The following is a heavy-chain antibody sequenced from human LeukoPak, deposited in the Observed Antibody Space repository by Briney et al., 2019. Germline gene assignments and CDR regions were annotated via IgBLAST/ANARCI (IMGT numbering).Heavy chain of an antibody. V-gene: IGHV4-59*03. D-gene: IGHD7-27*01. J-gene: IGHJ4*02. Sequence: PSETLSLTCTVSGGSIISSYWTWIRQPPGKGLEWNGYMYNSGRTTNYNPSLKSRATISIDTSKNQFSLNLKSVTAADTAIYYCAKIPGDRPDDWGQGTLVTVS. CDR3: AKIPGDRPDD. CDR2: MYNSGRTT. CDR1: GGSIISSY.